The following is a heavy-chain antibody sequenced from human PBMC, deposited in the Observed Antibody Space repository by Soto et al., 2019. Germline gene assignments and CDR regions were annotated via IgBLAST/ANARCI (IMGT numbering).Heavy chain of an antibody. CDR3: ARDFIYCSITDCPP. CDR2: ISTDGSST. V-gene: IGHV3-74*01. CDR1: GFPFSNYW. J-gene: IGHJ5*01. Sequence: QPGGPLRLSCAVSGFPFSNYWMHWVRQAPGKGLVWVARISTDGSSTTYADSVKGRFTVSRDNAKNTLYLQMNSLTAEDTAVYYCARDFIYCSITDCPPWGQGTLVTVSS. D-gene: IGHD2-2*01.